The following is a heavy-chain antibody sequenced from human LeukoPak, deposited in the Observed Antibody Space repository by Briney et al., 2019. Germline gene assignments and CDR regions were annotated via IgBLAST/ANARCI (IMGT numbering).Heavy chain of an antibody. CDR2: ISSSSSYI. CDR3: ARTTSSTSCYFGTDCPYYYYMDV. J-gene: IGHJ6*03. CDR1: GFTFSSYS. Sequence: GGSLRLSCAASGFTFSSYSMSWVRQAPGKGLEWVSSISSSSSYIYYADSVKGRFTISRDNAKNSLYLQMNSLRAEDTAVYYCARTTSSTSCYFGTDCPYYYYMDVWGKGTTVTVSS. D-gene: IGHD2-2*01. V-gene: IGHV3-21*01.